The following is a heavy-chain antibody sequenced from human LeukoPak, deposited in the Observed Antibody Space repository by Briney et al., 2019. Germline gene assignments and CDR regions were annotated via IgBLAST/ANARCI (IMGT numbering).Heavy chain of an antibody. CDR3: ASGQGGNTPN. D-gene: IGHD4-23*01. CDR2: SNPNSSGT. V-gene: IGHV1-2*02. J-gene: IGHJ4*02. CDR1: GYTFTAYY. Sequence: GASVKVSCKASGYTFTAYYVQWVRQAPGQGLEWMGWSNPNSSGTSYPRKFQGRVTMTTDTSINTAYLELSSLGSDDTAVYYCASGQGGNTPNWGQGTLVTVSS.